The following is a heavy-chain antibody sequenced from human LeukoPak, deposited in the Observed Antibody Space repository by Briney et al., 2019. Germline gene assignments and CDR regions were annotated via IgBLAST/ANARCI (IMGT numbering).Heavy chain of an antibody. CDR1: GGTFSSYA. V-gene: IGHV1-69*01. Sequence: SVEVSCKASGGTFSSYAISWVRQAPGQGLEWMGGIIPIFGTANYAQKFQGRVTITADESTSTAYMELSSLRSEDTAVYYCASCRDYDILTGYFDYWGQGTLVTVSS. CDR3: ASCRDYDILTGYFDY. D-gene: IGHD3-9*01. J-gene: IGHJ4*02. CDR2: IIPIFGTA.